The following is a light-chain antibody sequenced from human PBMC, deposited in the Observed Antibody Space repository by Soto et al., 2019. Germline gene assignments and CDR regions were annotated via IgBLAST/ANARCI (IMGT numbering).Light chain of an antibody. J-gene: IGLJ3*02. CDR1: TXTVTSGHY. Sequence: QAVVTQEPSLTVSPXGTVTLXXGSXTXTVTSGHYPYWFQQKPGQVSRTLIFDTTNKHSWTPARFSGSLLGGKAALTLSGAQPEDEADYYCLLXYSGVWVFGGGTKLTVL. V-gene: IGLV7-46*01. CDR2: DTT. CDR3: LLXYSGVWV.